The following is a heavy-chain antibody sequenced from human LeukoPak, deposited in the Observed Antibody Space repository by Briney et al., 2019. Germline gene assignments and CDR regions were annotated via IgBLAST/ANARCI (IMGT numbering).Heavy chain of an antibody. J-gene: IGHJ4*02. CDR3: ARSGTTVTRD. CDR1: GGSISSYY. Sequence: SETLSLTCTVSGGSISSYYWSWIRQPPGKGLEWIGYIYYSGSTNYNPSLKSRVTISVDTSKNQFSLKRSSVTAADTAVYYCARSGTTVTRDWGQGTLVTVSS. D-gene: IGHD4-11*01. V-gene: IGHV4-59*01. CDR2: IYYSGST.